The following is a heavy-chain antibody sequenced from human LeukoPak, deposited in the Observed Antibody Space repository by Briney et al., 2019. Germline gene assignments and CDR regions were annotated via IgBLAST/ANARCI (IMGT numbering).Heavy chain of an antibody. V-gene: IGHV3-43*02. CDR2: ISGDGTST. CDR3: AKDMGYSYGYYYFYDMDV. J-gene: IGHJ6*02. Sequence: GGSLRLSCAASGFIFDDYAMHWVRQAPGKGLEWVSLISGDGTSTYYADSVKGRFTISRDNTKNSLYLQMNSLRIEDTALYYCAKDMGYSYGYYYFYDMDVWGQGTTVTVS. D-gene: IGHD5-18*01. CDR1: GFIFDDYA.